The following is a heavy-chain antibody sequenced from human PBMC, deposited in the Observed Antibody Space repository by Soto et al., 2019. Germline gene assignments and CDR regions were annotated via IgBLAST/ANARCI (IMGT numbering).Heavy chain of an antibody. CDR1: GGPISTYY. D-gene: IGHD1-26*01. V-gene: IGHV4-59*01. J-gene: IGHJ3*02. Sequence: PSETLSLTCTVSGGPISTYYWSRIRRPPGKGLEWIGYIYDSGSTNNNPSLKSRVTISVDTSKNQFSLQLSSVTAADTAVYYCARDGGMVGAEGAFDIWGQGTMVTVSS. CDR3: ARDGGMVGAEGAFDI. CDR2: IYDSGST.